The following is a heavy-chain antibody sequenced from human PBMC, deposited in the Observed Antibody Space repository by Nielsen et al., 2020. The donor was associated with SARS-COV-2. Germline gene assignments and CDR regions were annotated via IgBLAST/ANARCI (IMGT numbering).Heavy chain of an antibody. CDR3: AKDQSALAAFDF. CDR1: GFTFSSHV. V-gene: IGHV3-23*03. Sequence: GESLKISCVASGFTFSSHVMTWVRQAPGKGLEWVSVIYSGGSDTYYADSVKGRFTISRDNSKNTLYLQMNSLRAEDTAVYYCAKDQSALAAFDFWGQGTMVIVSS. CDR2: IYSGGSDT. J-gene: IGHJ3*01.